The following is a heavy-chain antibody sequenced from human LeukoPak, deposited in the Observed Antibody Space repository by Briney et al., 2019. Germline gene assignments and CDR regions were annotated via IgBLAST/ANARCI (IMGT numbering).Heavy chain of an antibody. J-gene: IGHJ4*02. D-gene: IGHD1-26*01. CDR3: ARRVDSYWFFDY. CDR1: GYSFTNYW. CDR2: IYPGDSDT. V-gene: IGHV5-51*01. Sequence: PGESLKISCKGSGYSFTNYWIGWVRQMPGKGLEWMGIIYPGDSDTRYIPSFQGQVTISADKSINSAYLQWSSLKDSDTAMYYCARRVDSYWFFDYWGQGTLVTVSS.